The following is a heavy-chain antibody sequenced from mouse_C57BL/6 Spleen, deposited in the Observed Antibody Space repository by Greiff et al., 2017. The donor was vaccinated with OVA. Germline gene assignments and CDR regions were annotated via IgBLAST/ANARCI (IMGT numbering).Heavy chain of an antibody. CDR3: ARSSPDGYYEYYFDY. CDR2: IYPGDGDT. D-gene: IGHD2-3*01. V-gene: IGHV1-82*01. CDR1: GYAFSSSW. Sequence: QVQLQQSGPELVKPGASVKISCKASGYAFSSSWMNWVKQRPGKGLEWIGRIYPGDGDTNYNGKFKGKATLTADKSSSTAYMQLSSLTSEDSAVYFCARSSPDGYYEYYFDYWGQGTTLTVSS. J-gene: IGHJ2*01.